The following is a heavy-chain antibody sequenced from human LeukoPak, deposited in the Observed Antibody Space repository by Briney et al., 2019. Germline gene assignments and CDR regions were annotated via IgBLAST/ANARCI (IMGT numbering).Heavy chain of an antibody. CDR1: GYTFTNNG. D-gene: IGHD1-26*01. J-gene: IGHJ3*02. CDR3: AREVGATGTAFDI. V-gene: IGHV1-18*01. CDR2: INTYNGNT. Sequence: ASVKVSCKASGYTFTNNGISWVRQAPGQGLEWMGWINTYNGNTNYLQKLQGRVTMTTDTSTSTAYMELRSLRSDDTAVYYCAREVGATGTAFDIWGQGTVVTVSS.